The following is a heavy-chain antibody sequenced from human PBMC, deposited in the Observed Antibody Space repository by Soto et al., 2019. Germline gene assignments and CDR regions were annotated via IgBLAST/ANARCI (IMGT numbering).Heavy chain of an antibody. CDR3: ARAQDYDILTGSDYYYGMDV. V-gene: IGHV1-18*04. CDR1: GYTFTSYG. J-gene: IGHJ6*02. Sequence: GASVKVSCKASGYTFTSYGISWVRQAPGQGLEWMGWISAYNGNTNYAQKLQGRVTMTTDTSTSTAYMELRSLRSDDTAVYYCARAQDYDILTGSDYYYGMDVWGQGTTVTVSS. CDR2: ISAYNGNT. D-gene: IGHD3-9*01.